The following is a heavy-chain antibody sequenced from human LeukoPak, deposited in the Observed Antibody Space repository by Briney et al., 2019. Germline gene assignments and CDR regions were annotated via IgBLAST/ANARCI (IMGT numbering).Heavy chain of an antibody. V-gene: IGHV4-34*01. CDR2: IKHSGST. D-gene: IGHD3-9*01. Sequence: PSETLSLTCAVYGGSFSGYYWSWIRQPPGMGLEWTGEIKHSGSTNYNPSLKSRVTISVDTSKNQFSLKLSSVTAADTAVYYCARGYDILTGYYKPRGYGMDVWGQGTTVTVSS. J-gene: IGHJ6*02. CDR1: GGSFSGYY. CDR3: ARGYDILTGYYKPRGYGMDV.